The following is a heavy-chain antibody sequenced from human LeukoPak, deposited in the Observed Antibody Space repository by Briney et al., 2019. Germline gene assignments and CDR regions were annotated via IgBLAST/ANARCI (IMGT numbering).Heavy chain of an antibody. J-gene: IGHJ4*02. CDR3: ARESGGNPYYFDY. CDR1: GGSISGYY. D-gene: IGHD4-23*01. V-gene: IGHV4-59*01. CDR2: IYYSGST. Sequence: SETLSLTCTVSGGSISGYYWSWLRQPPGKGLEWLGYIYYSGSTNYNPSLKSRITISVDTSKNQFSLKLSSVTAADAAMYYCARESGGNPYYFDYWGQGTLVTVSS.